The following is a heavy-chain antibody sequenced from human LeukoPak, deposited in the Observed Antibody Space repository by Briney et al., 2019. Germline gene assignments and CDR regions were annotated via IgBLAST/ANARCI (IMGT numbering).Heavy chain of an antibody. CDR1: GGSISSYY. D-gene: IGHD1-26*01. CDR3: ASRGSYYAFDI. V-gene: IGHV4-59*01. J-gene: IGHJ3*02. Sequence: SETLSLTCTVSGGSISSYYWSWIRQPAGKGLEWIGYIYYSGSTNYNPSLKSRVTISVDTSKNQFSLKLSSVTAADTAVYYCASRGSYYAFDIWGQGTMVTVSS. CDR2: IYYSGST.